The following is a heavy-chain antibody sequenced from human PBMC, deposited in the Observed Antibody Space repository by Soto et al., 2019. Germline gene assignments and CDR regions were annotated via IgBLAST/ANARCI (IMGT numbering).Heavy chain of an antibody. CDR3: ARAWGITKYLGGYYGMDV. V-gene: IGHV4-59*01. D-gene: IGHD3-10*01. CDR2: IYYSGST. Sequence: SETLSLTCTVSGGSISSYYWSWIRQPPGKGLEWIGYIYYSGSTNYNPSLKSRVTISVDTSKNQFSLKLSSVTAADTAVYYCARAWGITKYLGGYYGMDVWGQGTTVTV. J-gene: IGHJ6*02. CDR1: GGSISSYY.